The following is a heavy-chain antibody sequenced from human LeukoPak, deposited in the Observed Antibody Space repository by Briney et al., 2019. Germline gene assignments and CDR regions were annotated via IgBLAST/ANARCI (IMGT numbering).Heavy chain of an antibody. D-gene: IGHD6-13*01. V-gene: IGHV1-69*13. Sequence: ASVKVSCKASGGTFSSYAISWVRQAPGQGLEWMGGIIPIFGTANYAQKFQGRVTITADESTSTAYMELSRLRSDDTAVYYCARDYKQLGGIDYWGQGTLVTVSS. CDR1: GGTFSSYA. J-gene: IGHJ4*02. CDR3: ARDYKQLGGIDY. CDR2: IIPIFGTA.